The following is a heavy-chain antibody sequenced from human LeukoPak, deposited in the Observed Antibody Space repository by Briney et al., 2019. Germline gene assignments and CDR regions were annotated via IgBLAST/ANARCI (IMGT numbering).Heavy chain of an antibody. J-gene: IGHJ4*02. Sequence: SETLSLTCTVSGGSVSSGSYYWSWIRQPPGKGLEWIGYIYYSGSTNYNPSLKSRVTISVDTSKNQFSLKLSSVTAADTAVYYCARTPNRGYSGTWYFDYWGQGTLVTASS. CDR1: GGSVSSGSYY. D-gene: IGHD5-12*01. CDR2: IYYSGST. CDR3: ARTPNRGYSGTWYFDY. V-gene: IGHV4-61*01.